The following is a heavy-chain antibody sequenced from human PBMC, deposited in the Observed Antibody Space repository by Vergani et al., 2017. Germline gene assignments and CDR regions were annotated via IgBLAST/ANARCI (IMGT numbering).Heavy chain of an antibody. Sequence: QVQMQESGPGLVKTSETLSLTCSASGAPISYWCWSWLRQPAGKGLEWIGRLCPSGSTNYKPSLKSRVTMSIDTSKNQFSLKLSSVTAADTAVYYCARETASGLIPFDPWGQGTLVTVSS. CDR2: LCPSGST. V-gene: IGHV4-4*07. D-gene: IGHD6-13*01. CDR3: ARETASGLIPFDP. J-gene: IGHJ5*02. CDR1: GAPISYWC.